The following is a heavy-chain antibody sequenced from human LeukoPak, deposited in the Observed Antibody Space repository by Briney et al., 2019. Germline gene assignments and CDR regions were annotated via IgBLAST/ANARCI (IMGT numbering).Heavy chain of an antibody. CDR2: IRYDGSNK. CDR1: GFTFSSYA. Sequence: PGGSLRLSCAASGFTFSSYAMHWVRQAPGKGLEWVAFIRYDGSNKYYADSVKGRFTISRDNSKNTLYLQMNSLRAEDTAVYYCAKNGDTAMFSDYWGQGTLVTVSS. D-gene: IGHD5-18*01. J-gene: IGHJ4*02. V-gene: IGHV3-30*02. CDR3: AKNGDTAMFSDY.